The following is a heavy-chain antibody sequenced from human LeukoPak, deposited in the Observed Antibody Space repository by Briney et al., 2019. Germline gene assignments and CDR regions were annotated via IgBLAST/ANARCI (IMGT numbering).Heavy chain of an antibody. J-gene: IGHJ6*02. Sequence: GGSLRLSCAASGFTFSGSAMHWVRQASGKGLEWVGRIRSKANSYATAYAASVKGRFTISRDDSKNTAYLQMNSLKTEDTAVYYCTRPYYDILTGYYTPYGMDVWGQGTTVTVSS. CDR3: TRPYYDILTGYYTPYGMDV. CDR1: GFTFSGSA. CDR2: IRSKANSYAT. D-gene: IGHD3-9*01. V-gene: IGHV3-73*01.